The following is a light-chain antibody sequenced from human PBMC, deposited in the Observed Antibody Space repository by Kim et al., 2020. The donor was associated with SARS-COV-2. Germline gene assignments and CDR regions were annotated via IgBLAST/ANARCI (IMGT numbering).Light chain of an antibody. CDR3: QKYSSYSLYT. V-gene: IGKV1-5*01. CDR1: QSLSYL. J-gene: IGKJ2*01. Sequence: GYRVTLPCRASQSLSYLLAWYQQKPGKAPKLLIYEASSLESGVLSRFSGSGSGTVFTLTISSLQPDDFAIYYCQKYSSYSLYTFALGTKLEI. CDR2: EAS.